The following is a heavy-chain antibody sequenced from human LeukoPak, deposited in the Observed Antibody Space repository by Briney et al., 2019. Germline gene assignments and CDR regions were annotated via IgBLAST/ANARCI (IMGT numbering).Heavy chain of an antibody. CDR2: INPISGGT. J-gene: IGHJ4*02. CDR3: ALASSSSWYAYFDY. CDR1: GYTFTGYY. Sequence: ASVKVSCKASGYTFTGYYMHWVRQAPGQGLEWMGWINPISGGTNYAQKFQGRVTMTRDTSISTAYMELSRLRSDDTAVYYCALASSSSWYAYFDYWGQGTLVTVSS. V-gene: IGHV1-2*02. D-gene: IGHD6-13*01.